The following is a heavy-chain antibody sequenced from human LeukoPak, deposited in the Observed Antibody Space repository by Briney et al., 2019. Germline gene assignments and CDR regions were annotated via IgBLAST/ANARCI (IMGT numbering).Heavy chain of an antibody. Sequence: PGGSLRLSCAASGFTFSSYEINWVRQAPGKGLEWVSYISSSGSPMYYADSVKGRFTISRDNSKNTLYLQMNSLRAEDTAVYYCAKAPYSGYDYLDYWGQGTLVTVSS. CDR1: GFTFSSYE. J-gene: IGHJ4*02. D-gene: IGHD5-12*01. V-gene: IGHV3-48*03. CDR3: AKAPYSGYDYLDY. CDR2: ISSSGSPM.